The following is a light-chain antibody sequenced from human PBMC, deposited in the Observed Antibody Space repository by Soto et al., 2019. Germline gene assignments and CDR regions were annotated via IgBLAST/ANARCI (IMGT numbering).Light chain of an antibody. Sequence: QSVLTQPASVSGSPGQSITISCTGTSSDVGSYNLVSWYQQHPGKAPKLMIYEGSKRPSGVSNRFSGSKSGNTASLTISGLQAEDEDDYYCCSYAGSSPSFGTGTKVTV. CDR3: CSYAGSSPS. J-gene: IGLJ1*01. V-gene: IGLV2-23*01. CDR1: SSDVGSYNL. CDR2: EGS.